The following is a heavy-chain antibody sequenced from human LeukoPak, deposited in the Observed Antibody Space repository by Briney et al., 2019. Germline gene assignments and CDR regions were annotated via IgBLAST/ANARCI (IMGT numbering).Heavy chain of an antibody. CDR2: IYPGDSDT. CDR1: GYSFTSYW. D-gene: IGHD3-10*01. CDR3: ARYPYMVRGVIMHYYYMDV. J-gene: IGHJ6*03. Sequence: GESLKISCKGSGYSFTSYWIGWVRQMPGKGLEWMGIIYPGDSDTRYSPSFQGQVTISADKSISTAYLQWSSLKASDTAMYYCARYPYMVRGVIMHYYYMDVWGKGTTVTVSS. V-gene: IGHV5-51*01.